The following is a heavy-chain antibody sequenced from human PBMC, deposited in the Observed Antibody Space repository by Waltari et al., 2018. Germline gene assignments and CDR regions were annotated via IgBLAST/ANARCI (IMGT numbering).Heavy chain of an antibody. D-gene: IGHD2-21*02. J-gene: IGHJ5*02. Sequence: QVQLQEWGPSLLKPSEALSLICTVSGGSISGFYWSWVRQPPGKGLDWIGYIYYTGSTNFTPPLNSRVTMSVDTSKNQFSLKLSSVTAAYTAFYYRARGVGGDWEWFDPWGQGTLVTVSS. V-gene: IGHV4-59*01. CDR1: GGSISGFY. CDR3: ARGVGGDWEWFDP. CDR2: IYYTGST.